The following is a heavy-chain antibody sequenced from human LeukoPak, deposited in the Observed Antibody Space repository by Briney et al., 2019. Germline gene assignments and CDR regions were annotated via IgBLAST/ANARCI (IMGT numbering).Heavy chain of an antibody. CDR3: AKDRKWRDAFDI. CDR2: TSGSGGST. Sequence: PGGSLRLSCAASGFTFSSYAMSWVRQAPGKGLEWVSATSGSGGSTYYADSVKGRFTISRDNSKNTLYLQMNSLRAEDTAVYYCAKDRKWRDAFDIWGQGTMVTVSS. V-gene: IGHV3-23*01. D-gene: IGHD5-12*01. CDR1: GFTFSSYA. J-gene: IGHJ3*02.